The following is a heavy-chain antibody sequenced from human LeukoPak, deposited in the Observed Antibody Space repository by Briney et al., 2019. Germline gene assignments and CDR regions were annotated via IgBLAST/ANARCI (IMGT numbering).Heavy chain of an antibody. CDR1: GGSISSYY. CDR2: IYYSGTT. V-gene: IGHV4-39*07. Sequence: SETLSLTCTVSGGSISSYYWGWIRQPPGKGLEWIGSIYYSGTTYYNPSLKSRVTISVDTSKNQFSLKLSSVTAADTAVYYCAKESSGSYYFPFDYWGQGTLVTVSS. D-gene: IGHD1-26*01. CDR3: AKESSGSYYFPFDY. J-gene: IGHJ4*02.